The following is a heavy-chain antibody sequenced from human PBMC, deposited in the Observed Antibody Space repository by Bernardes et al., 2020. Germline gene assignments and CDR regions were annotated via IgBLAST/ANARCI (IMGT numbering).Heavy chain of an antibody. CDR1: GFTFSSYA. CDR3: TTASGGAVAAY. Sequence: GGSLRLSCAASGFTFSSYAMHWVRQAPGKGLEWVAVISYDGSNKYYADSVKGRFTISRDNSKNTLYLQMNSLRAEDTAVYYCTTASGGAVAAYWGQGTLVTVSS. CDR2: ISYDGSNK. J-gene: IGHJ4*02. V-gene: IGHV3-30-3*01. D-gene: IGHD6-19*01.